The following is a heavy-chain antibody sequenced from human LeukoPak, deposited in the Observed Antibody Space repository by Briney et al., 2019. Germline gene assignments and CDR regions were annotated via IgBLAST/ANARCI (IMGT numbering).Heavy chain of an antibody. CDR2: VRYDSSNQ. CDR1: GFTFSDYG. D-gene: IGHD6-19*01. CDR3: AKESVAGTLGYYYYGMDV. V-gene: IGHV3-30*02. Sequence: GGSLRLSCVASGFTFSDYGMHWVRQSRGKGLEWVAFVRYDSSNQYHADSVKGRFTVSRDNSKNTLYLQMNSLRPEDTAVYYCAKESVAGTLGYYYYGMDVWGQGTTVTVSS. J-gene: IGHJ6*02.